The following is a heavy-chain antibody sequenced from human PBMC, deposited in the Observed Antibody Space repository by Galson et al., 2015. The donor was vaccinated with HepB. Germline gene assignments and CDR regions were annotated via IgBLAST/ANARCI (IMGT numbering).Heavy chain of an antibody. J-gene: IGHJ3*02. Sequence: SLRLSCAASGFTFSTHIMNWVRQAPGKGLDWVAVMSSHGSYKHYADSVKGRFTISRDNSENTLYLQMDSLKTEDSAVYYCTKESDGFDIWGQGTMVTVSS. V-gene: IGHV3-30*18. CDR1: GFTFSTHI. CDR2: MSSHGSYK. CDR3: TKESDGFDI.